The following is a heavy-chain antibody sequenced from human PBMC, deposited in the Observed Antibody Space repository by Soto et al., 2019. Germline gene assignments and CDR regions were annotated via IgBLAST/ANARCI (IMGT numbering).Heavy chain of an antibody. V-gene: IGHV1-69*02. Sequence: QVQLVQSGAEVKKPGSSVKVSCKASGGTFSSYTISWVRQAPGQGLEWMGRIIPILGIANYAQKFQSRVTITEDKTTSTDYMELSSLRSEDTAVYYCARGYYDILTGYSNYGMDVWGKGTTVTVSS. D-gene: IGHD3-9*01. J-gene: IGHJ6*04. CDR2: IIPILGIA. CDR1: GGTFSSYT. CDR3: ARGYYDILTGYSNYGMDV.